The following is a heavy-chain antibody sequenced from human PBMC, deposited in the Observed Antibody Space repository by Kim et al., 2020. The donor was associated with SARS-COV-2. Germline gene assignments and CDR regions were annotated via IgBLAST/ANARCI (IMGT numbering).Heavy chain of an antibody. J-gene: IGHJ3*02. V-gene: IGHV4-59*01. CDR3: ARVHNRIGLRASFDI. Sequence: PSLKSRVTISVDTSKNQFSLKLSSVTAADTAVYYCARVHNRIGLRASFDIWGQGTMVTVSS. D-gene: IGHD2-21*02.